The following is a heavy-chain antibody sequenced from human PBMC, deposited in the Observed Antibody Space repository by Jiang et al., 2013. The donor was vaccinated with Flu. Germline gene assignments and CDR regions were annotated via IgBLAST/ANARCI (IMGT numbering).Heavy chain of an antibody. CDR1: GGSISSSSYY. J-gene: IGHJ4*02. V-gene: IGHV4-39*07. Sequence: GLVKPSETLSLTCTVSGGSISSSSYYWGWIRQPPGKGLEWIGSIYYNGNTYYHPSLKSRVIISVDTSKNQFSLTVSSVTAADTAVYYCVRDDSWGQGTLVTVSS. CDR2: IYYNGNT. CDR3: VRDDS.